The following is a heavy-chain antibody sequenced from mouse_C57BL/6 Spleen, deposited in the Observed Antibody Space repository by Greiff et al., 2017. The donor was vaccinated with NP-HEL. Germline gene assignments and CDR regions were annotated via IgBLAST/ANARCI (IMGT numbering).Heavy chain of an antibody. D-gene: IGHD2-5*01. CDR1: GFTFSNYW. Sequence: EVKLVESGGGLVQPGGSMKLSCVASGFTFSNYWMNWVRQSPEKGLEWVAQIRLKSDNYATHYAESVKGRFTISRDESKSSVYLQMNNLRAEDTGIYYCTYYSNYYYAMDYWGQGTSVTVSS. CDR2: IRLKSDNYAT. J-gene: IGHJ4*01. CDR3: TYYSNYYYAMDY. V-gene: IGHV6-3*01.